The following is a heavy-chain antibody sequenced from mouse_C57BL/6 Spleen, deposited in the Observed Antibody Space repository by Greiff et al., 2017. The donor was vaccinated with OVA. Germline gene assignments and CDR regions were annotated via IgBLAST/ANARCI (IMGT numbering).Heavy chain of an antibody. CDR1: GFSLTSYA. Sequence: QVQLKESGPGLVAPSQSLSITCTVSGFSLTSYAISWVRQPPGKGLEWLGVIWTGGGTKYNSALKSRLSISKDNSKSQVFLKMNSLQTDDTARYYCAREDITTADYWYFDVWGTGTTVTVSS. D-gene: IGHD1-1*01. J-gene: IGHJ1*03. V-gene: IGHV2-9-1*01. CDR3: AREDITTADYWYFDV. CDR2: IWTGGGT.